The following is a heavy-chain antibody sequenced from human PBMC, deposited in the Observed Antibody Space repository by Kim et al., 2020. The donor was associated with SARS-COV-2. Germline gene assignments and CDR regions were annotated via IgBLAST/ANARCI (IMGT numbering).Heavy chain of an antibody. CDR1: GFTFSSYS. CDR2: ISSSSSTI. Sequence: GGSLRLSCAASGFTFSSYSMNWVRQAPGKGLEWVSYISSSSSTIYYADSVKGRFTISRDNAKNSLYLQMNSLRAEDTAVYYCAREGGQQLTINYYYYGMDVWGQGTTVTVSS. J-gene: IGHJ6*02. CDR3: AREGGQQLTINYYYYGMDV. V-gene: IGHV3-48*04. D-gene: IGHD6-13*01.